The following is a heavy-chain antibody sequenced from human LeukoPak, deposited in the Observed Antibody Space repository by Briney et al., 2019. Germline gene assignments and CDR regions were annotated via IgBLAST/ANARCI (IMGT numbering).Heavy chain of an antibody. V-gene: IGHV4-4*02. CDR2: VSLTGET. CDR1: GGSISSTNW. CDR3: ARGAWFDP. Sequence: SETLSLTCGVSGGSISSTNWWSWVRQPPGQGLEWIGEVSLTGETNYNPSLKSRVIMSVDTSKNQFSLKLTSVTAADTAVYYCARGAWFDPWGLGTLVTVSS. J-gene: IGHJ5*02.